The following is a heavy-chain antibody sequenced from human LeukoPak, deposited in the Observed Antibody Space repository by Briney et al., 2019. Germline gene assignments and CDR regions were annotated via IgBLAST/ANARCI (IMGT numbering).Heavy chain of an antibody. CDR1: GFTFSSYA. CDR2: ISGSGGST. V-gene: IGHV3-23*01. D-gene: IGHD3-22*01. CDR3: AKYMIVVVISAFDI. J-gene: IGHJ3*02. Sequence: GGSLRLSCAASGFTFSSYAMSWVRQAPGKGLEWSSAISGSGGSTYYADPVKGPFTSSRDNSKNTLYLQMNSLRAEDTAVYYCAKYMIVVVISAFDIWGQGTMVTVSS.